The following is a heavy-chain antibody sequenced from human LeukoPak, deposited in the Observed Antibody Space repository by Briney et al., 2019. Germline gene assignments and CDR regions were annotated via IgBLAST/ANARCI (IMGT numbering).Heavy chain of an antibody. V-gene: IGHV4-39*01. D-gene: IGHD6-13*01. Sequence: SETPSLTCTVSGGSISSSSSYWGWIRQPPGKGLEWIGSIYYSGSTYYNPSLKSRVTISVDTSKNQFSLKLSSVTAADTAVYYCARHLDTSSWTYYYYYMDVWGKGTTVAVSS. CDR1: GGSISSSSSY. J-gene: IGHJ6*03. CDR2: IYYSGST. CDR3: ARHLDTSSWTYYYYYMDV.